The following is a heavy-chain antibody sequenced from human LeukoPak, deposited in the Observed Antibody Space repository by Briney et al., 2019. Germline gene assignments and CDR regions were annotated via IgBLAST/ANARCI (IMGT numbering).Heavy chain of an antibody. Sequence: GGSLRLSCAASGFTFITYGMHWVRQAPGKGLEWVAFIRYDGSNKYYAESVKGRFTISRDNSKNTLYLQMNSLRAEDTAVYYCAKDLTYDSSGYYQLGYWGQGTLVTVSS. CDR2: IRYDGSNK. CDR1: GFTFITYG. D-gene: IGHD3-22*01. CDR3: AKDLTYDSSGYYQLGY. V-gene: IGHV3-30*02. J-gene: IGHJ4*02.